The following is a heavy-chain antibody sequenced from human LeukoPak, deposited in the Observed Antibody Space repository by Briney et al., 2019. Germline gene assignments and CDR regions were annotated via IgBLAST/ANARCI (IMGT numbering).Heavy chain of an antibody. CDR2: IYPLETT. D-gene: IGHD1-26*01. CDR1: GDSVNSGAYY. CDR3: ARDLGGGIYYYYMDV. J-gene: IGHJ6*03. V-gene: IGHV4-61*10. Sequence: SETLSLTCTVSGDSVNSGAYYWSWLRQPAGKEPEWIGRIYPLETTNYNPSLKSRVTISVDTSKNQFSLKLSSVTAADTAVYYCARDLGGGIYYYYMDVWGKGTTVTISS.